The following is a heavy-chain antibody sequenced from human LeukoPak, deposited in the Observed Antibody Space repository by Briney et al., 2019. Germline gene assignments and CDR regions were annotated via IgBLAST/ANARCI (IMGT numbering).Heavy chain of an antibody. Sequence: SETLSLTCTVSGGSISSSSYYWGWIRQPPGKGLEWIGSIYYSGSTYYNPSLKSRVTISVDTSKNQFSLKLSSVTAADTAVYYCARRRGYSSGWSDSWFDPWGQGTLVTVSS. V-gene: IGHV4-39*01. CDR3: ARRRGYSSGWSDSWFDP. CDR1: GGSISSSSYY. D-gene: IGHD6-19*01. CDR2: IYYSGST. J-gene: IGHJ5*02.